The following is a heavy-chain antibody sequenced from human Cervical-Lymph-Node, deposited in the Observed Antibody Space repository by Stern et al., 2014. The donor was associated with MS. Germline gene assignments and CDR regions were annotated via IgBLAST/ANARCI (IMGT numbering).Heavy chain of an antibody. CDR3: ARDNFEYSTESFDY. D-gene: IGHD6-6*01. Sequence: EDQLVESGGGLVKPGGSLRLSCAASGFTFSSYSMNWVRQAPGKGLEWVSSISSSSSYIYYADSVKGRFNISRDNAKNSLYLQMNSLRAEDTAVYYCARDNFEYSTESFDYWGQGTLVTVSS. J-gene: IGHJ4*02. CDR1: GFTFSSYS. V-gene: IGHV3-21*01. CDR2: ISSSSSYI.